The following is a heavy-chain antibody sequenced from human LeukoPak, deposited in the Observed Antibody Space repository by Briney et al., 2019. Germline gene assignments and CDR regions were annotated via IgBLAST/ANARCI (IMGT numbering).Heavy chain of an antibody. CDR3: ARVDSSNWYHAFDL. CDR2: IYWDDDK. CDR1: GFSLRKSGVG. Sequence: KESGPTLVKPTQTLTLTCTFSGFSLRKSGVGVGWIRQPPGKAREWLALIYWDDDKRYSPSLKSRLTITKDMSKNQVVLTMTNMDPVDTATYYCARVDSSNWYHAFDLWGQGTMATVFS. J-gene: IGHJ3*01. V-gene: IGHV2-5*02. D-gene: IGHD6-13*01.